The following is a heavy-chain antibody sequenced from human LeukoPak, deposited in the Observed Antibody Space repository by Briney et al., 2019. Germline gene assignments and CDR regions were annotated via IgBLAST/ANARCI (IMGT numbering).Heavy chain of an antibody. D-gene: IGHD3-10*01. CDR3: ARVSLRGWEVYYYGSGSYDYYYGMDV. V-gene: IGHV1-69*01. Sequence: SVKLSCKASGGTFSSYAISWVRQAPGQGLEWMGGIIPIFGTANYAQKFQGRVTITADESTSTAYMELSSLRSEDTAVYYCARVSLRGWEVYYYGSGSYDYYYGMDVWGKGTTVTVSS. J-gene: IGHJ6*04. CDR1: GGTFSSYA. CDR2: IIPIFGTA.